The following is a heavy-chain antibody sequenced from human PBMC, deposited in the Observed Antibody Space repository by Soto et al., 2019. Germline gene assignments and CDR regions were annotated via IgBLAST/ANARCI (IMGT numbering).Heavy chain of an antibody. D-gene: IGHD2-21*01. J-gene: IGHJ4*02. CDR2: IYYSGST. CDR1: GGSISSYY. Sequence: QVQLQESGPGLMKPSETLSLTCTVSGGSISSYYWSWIRQPPGKGLEWIGYIYYSGSTNYNPSLKSRVTISVDTSKNQFSLKLSSVTAADTAVYYCASRWGGTFDYWGQGTLVTVSS. CDR3: ASRWGGTFDY. V-gene: IGHV4-59*01.